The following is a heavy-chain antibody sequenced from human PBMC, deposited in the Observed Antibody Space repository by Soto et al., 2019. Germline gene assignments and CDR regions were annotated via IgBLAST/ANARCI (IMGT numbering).Heavy chain of an antibody. J-gene: IGHJ6*03. CDR1: GDSVSSNSAG. V-gene: IGHV6-1*01. CDR2: TYYKSKWYY. Sequence: PSQTLSLTCDISGDSVSSNSAGWNWIRQTPSRGLEWLGRTYYKSKWYYTYTASVKSRITVSPDTSKKQFSMQLTSVTPEDTAVYYCARGSWDDVSGHYYMDVWDKGTTVTV. CDR3: ARGSWDDVSGHYYMDV. D-gene: IGHD1-1*01.